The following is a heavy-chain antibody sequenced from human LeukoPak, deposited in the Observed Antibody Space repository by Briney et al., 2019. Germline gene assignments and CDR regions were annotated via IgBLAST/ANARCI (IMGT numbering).Heavy chain of an antibody. D-gene: IGHD3-3*01. J-gene: IGHJ5*01. CDR2: ISGNSGNI. CDR1: GFTFSNYA. V-gene: IGHV3-23*01. Sequence: GGSLRLSCATSGFTFSNYAMSWVRQAPEKGLEWVSGISGNSGNIDYADSVKGRFTSSRDNSKNILYLQMNSLRADDTAIYYCAKCAYYDFWSGYTLDSWGQGTLVTVSS. CDR3: AKCAYYDFWSGYTLDS.